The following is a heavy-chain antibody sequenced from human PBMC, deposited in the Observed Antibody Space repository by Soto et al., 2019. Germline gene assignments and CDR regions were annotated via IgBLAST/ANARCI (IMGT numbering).Heavy chain of an antibody. Sequence: GGSLRLSCAASGFTLSNAWMNWVRQAPGNGLEWVGRIKSKTDGGTTDDAAPVKGRFTISRDDSKNTLYLQMHSLKTEDTAVYYCTTGPPLLPLRSTLYYYYGMDVWGQGTTVTVSS. CDR2: IKSKTDGGTT. CDR1: GFTLSNAW. J-gene: IGHJ6*02. CDR3: TTGPPLLPLRSTLYYYYGMDV. V-gene: IGHV3-15*07. D-gene: IGHD3-3*01.